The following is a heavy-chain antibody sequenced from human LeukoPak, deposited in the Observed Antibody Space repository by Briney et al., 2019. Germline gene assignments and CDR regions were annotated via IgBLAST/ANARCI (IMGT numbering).Heavy chain of an antibody. D-gene: IGHD7-27*01. CDR1: GXXXTSYD. CDR3: AKDHANWGLSYFDY. J-gene: IGHJ4*02. CDR2: MNPNSGNT. Sequence: ASVKVSXKASGXXXTSYDINWVRQATGQGLEWMGWMNPNSGNTGYAQKFQGRVTMTRNTSISTAYMELSSLRSEDTAVYYCAKDHANWGLSYFDYWGQGTLVTVSS. V-gene: IGHV1-8*01.